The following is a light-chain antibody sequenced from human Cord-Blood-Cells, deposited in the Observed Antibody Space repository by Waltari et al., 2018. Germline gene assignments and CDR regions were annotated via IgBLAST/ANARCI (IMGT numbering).Light chain of an antibody. Sequence: QSVLTQPPSASGTPGQRVTISCSGSSSNIGSNTVNWYQQLPGTAPQLLIYGNNARPSGFPDRFSGSKSGTSASLAISGLQSEDEADYYCAAWDDSLNGPVFGGGTKLTVL. CDR1: SSNIGSNT. J-gene: IGLJ3*02. V-gene: IGLV1-44*01. CDR3: AAWDDSLNGPV. CDR2: GNN.